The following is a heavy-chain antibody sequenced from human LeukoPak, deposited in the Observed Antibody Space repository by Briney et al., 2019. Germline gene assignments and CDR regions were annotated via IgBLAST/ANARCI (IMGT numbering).Heavy chain of an antibody. V-gene: IGHV4-38-2*01. Sequence: SGTLSLTCAVSGYSISSGYYWGWIRQPPGKGLEWIGSIYHSGSTYYNPSLKSRVTISVDTSKNQFSLKLSSVTAADTAVYYCARHETTPIGYSAFDIWGQGTMVTVSS. CDR3: ARHETTPIGYSAFDI. D-gene: IGHD5-12*01. CDR2: IYHSGST. J-gene: IGHJ3*02. CDR1: GYSISSGYY.